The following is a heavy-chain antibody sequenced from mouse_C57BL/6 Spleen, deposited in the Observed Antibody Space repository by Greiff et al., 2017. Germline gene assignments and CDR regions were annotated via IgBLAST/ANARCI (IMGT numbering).Heavy chain of an antibody. V-gene: IGHV1-61*01. CDR2: IYPSASET. CDR1: GYTFTSYW. Sequence: VQLQQPGAELVRPGSSVKLSCKASGYTFTSYWMDWVKQRPGQGLAWIGNIYPSASETHYNQKFKDKATLTVDKSSSTAYMQLSSLKSEESAVYYSAKTGSYYARYYCGEGNSVTVSS. J-gene: IGHJ4*01. CDR3: AKTGSYYARYY. D-gene: IGHD4-1*01.